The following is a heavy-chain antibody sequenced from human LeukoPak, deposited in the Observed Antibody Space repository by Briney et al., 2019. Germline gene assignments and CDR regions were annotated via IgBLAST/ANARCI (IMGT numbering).Heavy chain of an antibody. V-gene: IGHV5-51*01. Sequence: GEPLKISCKGSGYSFTSYWIGWVRQMPGKGLEWMGIIYPGDSDTRYSPSFQGQVTISADKSIATAYLQWSSLKASDTAMYYCARGSIVGATKNYFDYWGQGTLVTVSS. CDR3: ARGSIVGATKNYFDY. J-gene: IGHJ4*02. CDR1: GYSFTSYW. D-gene: IGHD1-26*01. CDR2: IYPGDSDT.